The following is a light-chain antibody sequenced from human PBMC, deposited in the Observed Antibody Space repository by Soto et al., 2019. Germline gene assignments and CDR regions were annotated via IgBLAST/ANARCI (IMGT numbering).Light chain of an antibody. Sequence: DIQMTQSPSSLSASVGDRVTITCRARQSISSYLNWYQQKTGKAPKILTYAESSLQSGVPSRFSGSLSGTDFTLTIISLQPEAFATYYCHNSYSTTPYTVGEGTKLEI. CDR2: AES. CDR1: QSISSY. J-gene: IGKJ2*01. CDR3: HNSYSTTPYT. V-gene: IGKV1-39*01.